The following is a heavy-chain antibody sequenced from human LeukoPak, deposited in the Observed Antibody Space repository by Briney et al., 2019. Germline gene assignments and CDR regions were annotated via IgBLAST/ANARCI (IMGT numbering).Heavy chain of an antibody. CDR1: GGSISSGSYY. D-gene: IGHD5-24*01. J-gene: IGHJ6*03. CDR2: IYTSGST. Sequence: PSETLSLTCTVSGGSISSGSYYWSWIRQPAGKGLEWIGRIYTSGSTNYNPSLKSRVTISVDTSKNQFSLKLSSVAAADTAVYYCASARINDSYCYYYMDVWGKGTTVTVSS. CDR3: ASARINDSYCYYYMDV. V-gene: IGHV4-61*02.